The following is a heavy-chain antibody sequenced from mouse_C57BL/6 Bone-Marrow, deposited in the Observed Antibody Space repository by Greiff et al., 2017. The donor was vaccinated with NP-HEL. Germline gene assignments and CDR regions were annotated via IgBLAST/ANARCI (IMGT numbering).Heavy chain of an antibody. CDR2: INPGSGGT. CDR1: GYAFTNYL. D-gene: IGHD1-1*01. V-gene: IGHV1-54*01. J-gene: IGHJ1*03. Sequence: QVQLQQSGAELVRPGTSVKVSCKASGYAFTNYLIEWVKQRPGQGLEWIGVINPGSGGTNYNEKFKGKATLTADKSSSTAYMQLSSLTSEDSAVYFCARREDGSSYDWYFDVWGTGTTVTVSS. CDR3: ARREDGSSYDWYFDV.